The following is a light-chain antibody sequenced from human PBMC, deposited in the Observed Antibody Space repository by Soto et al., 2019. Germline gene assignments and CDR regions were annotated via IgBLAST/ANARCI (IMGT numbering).Light chain of an antibody. J-gene: IGKJ1*01. Sequence: DIQMTQSPSSLSASVVDRVTISFRASQTIISYLNWYQQKPGKAPKLLIFAASTLRPGFPSRFIGSGSGTEFTLTINSLQPEDFATYYCQQSFSSPWTFGQGTKVDIK. V-gene: IGKV1-39*01. CDR2: AAS. CDR1: QTIISY. CDR3: QQSFSSPWT.